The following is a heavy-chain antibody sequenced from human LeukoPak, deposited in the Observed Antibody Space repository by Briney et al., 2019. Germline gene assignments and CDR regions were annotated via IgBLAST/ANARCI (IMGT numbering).Heavy chain of an antibody. CDR2: IYYSGST. CDR1: GVSISGYY. J-gene: IGHJ6*02. Sequence: SETLSLTCTVSGVSISGYYWSWVRQPPGKGLEWIGYIYYSGSTYYNPSLKSRVTISVDTSKNQFSLKLSSVTAADTAVYYCARDKRGYYGSGSYYDYYYGMDVWGQGTTVTVSS. D-gene: IGHD3-10*01. V-gene: IGHV4-59*06. CDR3: ARDKRGYYGSGSYYDYYYGMDV.